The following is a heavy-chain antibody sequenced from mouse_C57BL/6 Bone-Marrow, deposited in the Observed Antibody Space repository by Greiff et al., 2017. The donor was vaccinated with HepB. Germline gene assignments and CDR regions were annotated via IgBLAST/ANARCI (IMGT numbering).Heavy chain of an antibody. CDR1: GYTFTSYW. D-gene: IGHD1-1*01. V-gene: IGHV1-52*01. CDR2: IDPSDSET. Sequence: QVQLQQPGAELVRPGSSVKLSCKASGYTFTSYWMHWVKQRPIQGLEWIGNIDPSDSETHYNQKFKDKATLTVDKSSSTAYMQLSSLTSEDSAVYYCAREVPSTGVSNFDYWGQGTTLTVSS. CDR3: AREVPSTGVSNFDY. J-gene: IGHJ2*01.